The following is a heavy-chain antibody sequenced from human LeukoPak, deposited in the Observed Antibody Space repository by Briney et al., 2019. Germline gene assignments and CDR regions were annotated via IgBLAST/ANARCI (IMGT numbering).Heavy chain of an antibody. CDR2: ISYDGSNK. J-gene: IGHJ4*02. CDR1: GFTFSSYA. V-gene: IGHV3-30-3*01. Sequence: GGSLRLSCAASGFTFSSYAMHWVRQAPGKGLEWVAVISYDGSNKYYADSVKGRFTISRDNSKNTLYLQMNSLRAEDTAVYYCASDSSRMLLDYWDQGTLVTVSS. CDR3: ASDSSRMLLDY. D-gene: IGHD2-2*01.